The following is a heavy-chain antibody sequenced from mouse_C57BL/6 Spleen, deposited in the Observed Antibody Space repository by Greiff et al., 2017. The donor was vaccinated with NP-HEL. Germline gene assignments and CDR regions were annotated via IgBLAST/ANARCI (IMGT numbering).Heavy chain of an antibody. Sequence: EVKLVESGGGLVQPGGSLSLSCAASGFTFTDYYMSWVRQPPGKALEWLGFIRNKANGYTTEYSASVKGRFTISRDNSQSILYLQMNALRAEDSATYYCARGADYVYYFDYWGQGTTLTVSS. J-gene: IGHJ2*01. CDR1: GFTFTDYY. CDR3: ARGADYVYYFDY. CDR2: IRNKANGYTT. V-gene: IGHV7-3*01. D-gene: IGHD2-4*01.